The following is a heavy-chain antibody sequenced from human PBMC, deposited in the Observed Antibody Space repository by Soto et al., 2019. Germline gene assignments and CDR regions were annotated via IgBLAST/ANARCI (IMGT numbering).Heavy chain of an antibody. Sequence: ASVKVSCKASGYTFTGYYMHWVRQAPGQGLEWMGWINPNSGGTNYAQKFQGWVTMTRDTSISTAYMELSRLRSDDTAVYYCAREPIPPTTGETGRTGYYGMDVWGQGTTVTVPS. CDR2: INPNSGGT. CDR1: GYTFTGYY. J-gene: IGHJ6*02. CDR3: AREPIPPTTGETGRTGYYGMDV. D-gene: IGHD4-17*01. V-gene: IGHV1-2*04.